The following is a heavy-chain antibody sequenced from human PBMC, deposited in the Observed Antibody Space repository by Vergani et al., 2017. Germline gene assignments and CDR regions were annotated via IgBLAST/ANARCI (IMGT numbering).Heavy chain of an antibody. CDR3: ARGPRIXITFGGVIVIRMDY. V-gene: IGHV3-21*01. CDR2: ISSSSSYI. Sequence: EVQLVESGGGLVKPGGSLRLSCAASGFTFSSYSMNWVRQAPGKGLEWVSSISSSSSYIYYADSVKGRFTISRDNAKNSLYLQMNSLRAEDTAVYYCARGPRIXITFGGVIVIRMDYWGQGTLVTVSS. D-gene: IGHD3-16*02. CDR1: GFTFSSYS. J-gene: IGHJ4*02.